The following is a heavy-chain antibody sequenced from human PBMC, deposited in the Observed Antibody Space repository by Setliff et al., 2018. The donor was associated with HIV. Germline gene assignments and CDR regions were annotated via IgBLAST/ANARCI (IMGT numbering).Heavy chain of an antibody. CDR1: GGSISSSSYY. J-gene: IGHJ5*02. CDR2: IYYSGST. V-gene: IGHV4-39*07. D-gene: IGHD3-10*01. CDR3: ATYADRESNRFDP. Sequence: SETLSLTCTVSGGSISSSSYYWGWIRQPPGKGLEWIGSIYYSGSTYYNPSLKSRVTILVDTSKKQLSLKMSSVTAADTAVYYCATYADRESNRFDPWGQGILVTVSS.